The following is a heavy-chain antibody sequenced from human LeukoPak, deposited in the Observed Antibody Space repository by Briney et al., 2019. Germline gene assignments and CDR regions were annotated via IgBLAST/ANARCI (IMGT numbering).Heavy chain of an antibody. J-gene: IGHJ4*02. CDR3: ARRLRVVGAPGYFDS. CDR2: IYYSGNT. V-gene: IGHV4-39*01. CDR1: GGSFSSNNYY. D-gene: IGHD2-2*01. Sequence: SETLSLTCTVSGGSFSSNNYYWGWIRRPPGKGLEWIGNIYYSGNTYYNPSLKSRVTISVDTSKNQFSLKLSSVTAADTAVYYCARRLRVVGAPGYFDSWGPGTLVTVSS.